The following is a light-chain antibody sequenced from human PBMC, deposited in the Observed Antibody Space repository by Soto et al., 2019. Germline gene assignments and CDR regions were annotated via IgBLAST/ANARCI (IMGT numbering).Light chain of an antibody. V-gene: IGKV1-5*03. CDR2: KAS. Sequence: DIQMTQSPSTLSGSVGDRVTITCRASQTISSWLAWYQQKPGKAPKLLISKASTLKSGVPSRFSGSGSGTEFTLTISSLQPDDFATYYGQHYNSYSEAFGQGTKVEL. CDR3: QHYNSYSEA. J-gene: IGKJ1*01. CDR1: QTISSW.